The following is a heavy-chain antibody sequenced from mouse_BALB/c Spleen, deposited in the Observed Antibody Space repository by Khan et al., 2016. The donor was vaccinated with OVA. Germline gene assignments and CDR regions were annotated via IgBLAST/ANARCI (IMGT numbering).Heavy chain of an antibody. V-gene: IGHV1-53*01. D-gene: IGHD1-1*01. CDR2: INPSNGGT. Sequence: QIQLVQSGTELVKPGASVKLSCKTSGYTFTRYYMYWVKQRPGQGLEWIGEINPSNGGTNFNEKFKRKATLTVDKLSSTAYMQLSSLTSEDSAVXYCTRKDEYGISNRYFDVWGGGTTVTGSA. CDR1: GYTFTRYY. CDR3: TRKDEYGISNRYFDV. J-gene: IGHJ1*01.